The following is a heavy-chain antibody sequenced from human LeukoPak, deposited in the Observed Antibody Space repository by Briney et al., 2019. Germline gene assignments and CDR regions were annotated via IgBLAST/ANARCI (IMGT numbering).Heavy chain of an antibody. CDR2: IYYSGST. J-gene: IGHJ3*02. V-gene: IGHV4-59*08. CDR3: ARRLDYGTSPFVDDAFDI. CDR1: GGSISSYY. D-gene: IGHD4-17*01. Sequence: PSETLSLTCTVSGGSISSYYWSWIRQPPGKGLEWIGYIYYSGSTNYNPSLKSRVTISRDTSKNQFSLKLSSVTAADTAVYYCARRLDYGTSPFVDDAFDIWGQGTMVTVSS.